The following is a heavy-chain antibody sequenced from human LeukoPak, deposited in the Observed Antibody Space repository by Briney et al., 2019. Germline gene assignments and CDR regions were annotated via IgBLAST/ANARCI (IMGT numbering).Heavy chain of an antibody. D-gene: IGHD6-13*01. CDR1: GFSLSTSGVG. V-gene: IGHV2-5*02. Sequence: SGPTLVNPTQTLTLTCTFSGFSLSTSGVGVGWIRQPPGKALEWLALIYWDDDKRYSPSLKSRLTITKDTSKNQVVLTMTNMDPVDTATYYCAHAWTGYSSSWTRFFDYWGQGTLVTVSS. CDR3: AHAWTGYSSSWTRFFDY. J-gene: IGHJ4*02. CDR2: IYWDDDK.